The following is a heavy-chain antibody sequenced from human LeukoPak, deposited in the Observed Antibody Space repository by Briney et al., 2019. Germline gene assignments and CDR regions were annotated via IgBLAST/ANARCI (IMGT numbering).Heavy chain of an antibody. CDR3: ARDLRSYSSSVLGY. D-gene: IGHD6-6*01. CDR2: INPNSGGT. J-gene: IGHJ4*02. CDR1: GGTFSSYA. Sequence: ASVKVPCKASGGTFSSYAISWVRQAPGQGLEWMGWINPNSGGTNYAQKFQGRVTMTRDTSISTAYMELSRLRSDDTAVYYCARDLRSYSSSVLGYWGQGTLVTVSS. V-gene: IGHV1-2*02.